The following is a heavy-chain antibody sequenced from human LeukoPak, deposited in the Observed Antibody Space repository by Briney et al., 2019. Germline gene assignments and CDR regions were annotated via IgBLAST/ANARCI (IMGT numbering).Heavy chain of an antibody. D-gene: IGHD2-2*01. V-gene: IGHV1-2*02. J-gene: IGHJ4*02. CDR3: ARYCSSASCQSYFDY. CDR1: GYTFTGYY. CDR2: INPNSGAT. Sequence: GASVKVSCKASGYTFTGYYIHWLRQAPGQGLEWMGWINPNSGATNYAQQFQGRVTMTRDTSISTAYMELSRLRSDDTAVYYCARYCSSASCQSYFDYWGQGTLVTVSS.